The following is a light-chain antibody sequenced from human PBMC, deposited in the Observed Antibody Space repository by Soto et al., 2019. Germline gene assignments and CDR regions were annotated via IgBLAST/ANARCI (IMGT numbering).Light chain of an antibody. V-gene: IGKV1-5*03. CDR2: KAS. CDR3: QQLNKYPST. Sequence: DIQMTQSPSTLSASVGDRVTITCRASQSISSWLAWYQQKPGKAPKLLIYKASTLKSGVPSRFSGSGSGTEFTLTISSLQPDDFATYYCQQLNKYPSTFGGGTKVDIK. J-gene: IGKJ4*01. CDR1: QSISSW.